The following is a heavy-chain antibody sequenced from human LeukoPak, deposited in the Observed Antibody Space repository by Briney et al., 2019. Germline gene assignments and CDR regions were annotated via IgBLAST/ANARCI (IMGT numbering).Heavy chain of an antibody. CDR2: IKQDGSEK. CDR3: ARDYRGYRAPYYFDY. J-gene: IGHJ4*02. V-gene: IGHV3-7*01. Sequence: VESLGLSCAASGFTFSSYWMSWVRQAPGKGLEWVANIKQDGSEKYYVDSVKGRFAISRDNAKNSLYLQMNSLRAEDTAVYYCARDYRGYRAPYYFDYWGQGTLVTVSS. CDR1: GFTFSSYW. D-gene: IGHD1-26*01.